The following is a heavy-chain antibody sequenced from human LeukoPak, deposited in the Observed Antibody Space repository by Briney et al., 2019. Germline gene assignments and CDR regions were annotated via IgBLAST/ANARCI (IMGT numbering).Heavy chain of an antibody. D-gene: IGHD2-2*02. J-gene: IGHJ3*02. CDR2: IIPILGIA. CDR3: ATALGYCSSTSCYTAFDI. CDR1: GGTFSSYT. Sequence: SVKVSCKASGGTFSSYTISWVRQAPGQGLGWMGRIIPILGIANYAQKFQGRVTITADKSTSTAYMELSSLRSEDTAVYYCATALGYCSSTSCYTAFDIWGQGTMVTVSS. V-gene: IGHV1-69*02.